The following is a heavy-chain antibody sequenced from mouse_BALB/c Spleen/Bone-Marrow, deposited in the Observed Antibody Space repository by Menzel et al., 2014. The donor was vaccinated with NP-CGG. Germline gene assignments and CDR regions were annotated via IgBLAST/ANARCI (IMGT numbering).Heavy chain of an antibody. J-gene: IGHJ2*01. CDR1: GYTFSSFW. V-gene: IGHV1-9*01. CDR2: ILPGSDST. Sequence: VQLQQSGAELMKPGASVKISCKATGYTFSSFWIEGVKQRPGHGLEWIGEILPGSDSTNYNEKFKGKATFTAGTSSNTAYMQLSSLTSEDSAVYYCARGDRYDVRFDYWGQGTTLTVSS. CDR3: ARGDRYDVRFDY. D-gene: IGHD2-14*01.